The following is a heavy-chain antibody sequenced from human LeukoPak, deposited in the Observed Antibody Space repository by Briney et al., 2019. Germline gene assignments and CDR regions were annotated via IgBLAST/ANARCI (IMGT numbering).Heavy chain of an antibody. CDR2: ISSSSSYI. CDR1: GFTFSSYS. Sequence: GGSLRLSCAASGFTFSSYSMNWVRQAPGKGLEWVSSISSSSSYIYYADSVKGRFTISRDNAKNSLYLQMNSLRAEDTAVYYCARARGSSGWFDPWGQGTLVTVPS. CDR3: ARARGSSGWFDP. D-gene: IGHD3-10*01. J-gene: IGHJ5*02. V-gene: IGHV3-21*01.